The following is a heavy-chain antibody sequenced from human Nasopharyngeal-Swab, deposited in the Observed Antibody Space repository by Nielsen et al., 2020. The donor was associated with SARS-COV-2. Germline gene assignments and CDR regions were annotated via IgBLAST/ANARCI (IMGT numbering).Heavy chain of an antibody. V-gene: IGHV3-21*01. CDR2: ISSSSSYI. Sequence: VRQMPGKGLEWVSSISSSSSYIYYADSVKGRFTISRDNAKNSLYLQMNSLRAEDTAVYYCARGSFEELTIFGVVYPTNWFDPWGQGTLVTVSS. J-gene: IGHJ5*02. CDR3: ARGSFEELTIFGVVYPTNWFDP. D-gene: IGHD3-3*01.